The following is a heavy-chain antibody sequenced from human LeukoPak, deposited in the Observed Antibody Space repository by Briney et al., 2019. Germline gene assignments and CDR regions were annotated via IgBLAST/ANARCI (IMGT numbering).Heavy chain of an antibody. D-gene: IGHD4-17*01. J-gene: IGHJ4*02. CDR1: GYSFTSYW. V-gene: IGHV5-51*01. CDR3: ARSGDYEAEAFDY. CDR2: IYPGDSDT. Sequence: GESLQISCKGSGYSFTSYWIGWVRQLPGKGLEWMGIIYPGDSDTRYSPSFQGQVTISADKSISTAYLQWSSLKASDTAMYYCARSGDYEAEAFDYWGQGTLVTVSS.